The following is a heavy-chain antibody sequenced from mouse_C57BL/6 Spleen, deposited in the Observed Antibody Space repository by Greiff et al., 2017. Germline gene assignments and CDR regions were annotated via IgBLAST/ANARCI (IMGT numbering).Heavy chain of an antibody. J-gene: IGHJ1*03. CDR2: ISYDGSN. CDR1: GYSITSGYY. V-gene: IGHV3-6*01. D-gene: IGHD1-1*01. CDR3: ARSASTTVGYFDV. Sequence: VQLKESGPGLVKPSPSLSLTCSVTGYSITSGYYWNWIRQFPGNKLEWMGYISYDGSNNYNPSLKNRISITRDTSKYQFFLKLNSLTTEDTATDYCARSASTTVGYFDVWGTGTTVTVSS.